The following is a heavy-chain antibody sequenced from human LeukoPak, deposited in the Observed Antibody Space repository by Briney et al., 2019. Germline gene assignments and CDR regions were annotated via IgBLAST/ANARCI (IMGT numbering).Heavy chain of an antibody. D-gene: IGHD6-19*01. Sequence: GASVTVSCKASGYTFTSYGISWVRQAPGQGLEWMGWISAYNGNTNYAQKLQGRVTMTTDTSTSTAYMELNSLRSDDTAVYYCAREEYSSGWFRRDYWGQGTLVTVSS. CDR2: ISAYNGNT. J-gene: IGHJ4*02. V-gene: IGHV1-18*01. CDR3: AREEYSSGWFRRDY. CDR1: GYTFTSYG.